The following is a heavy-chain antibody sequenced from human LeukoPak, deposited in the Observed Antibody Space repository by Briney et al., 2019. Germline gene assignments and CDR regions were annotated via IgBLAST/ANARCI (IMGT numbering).Heavy chain of an antibody. J-gene: IGHJ4*02. CDR3: AKDVSPYGGEWDYFDY. CDR1: GFRFSDFT. D-gene: IGHD4-23*01. V-gene: IGHV3-23*01. Sequence: GGSLRLSCAASGFRFSDFTMTWVRQAPGKGPEWVSAIGGRGGSTYYADSVKGRFTISRDNSKNTLYLQMNSLRAEDTAVYYCAKDVSPYGGEWDYFDYWGQGTLVTVSS. CDR2: IGGRGGST.